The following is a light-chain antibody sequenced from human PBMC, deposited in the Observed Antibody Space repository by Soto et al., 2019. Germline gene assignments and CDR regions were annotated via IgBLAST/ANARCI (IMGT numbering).Light chain of an antibody. CDR1: QPVTNY. CDR3: QQYNSYLYT. CDR2: AAS. Sequence: DIQMTQSPSSLSASVGDRVTITCRASQPVTNYLSWYQQKPGKAPKLFIYAASRLQSGVPSRFSGGGSGTDFTLTISSLLPEDFATYYCQQYNSYLYTFGQGTKLEIK. V-gene: IGKV1-39*01. J-gene: IGKJ2*01.